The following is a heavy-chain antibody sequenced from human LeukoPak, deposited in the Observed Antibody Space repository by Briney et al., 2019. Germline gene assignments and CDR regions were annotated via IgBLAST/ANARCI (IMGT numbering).Heavy chain of an antibody. D-gene: IGHD6-13*01. CDR1: GYTFTGYY. V-gene: IGHV1-2*02. CDR2: ISPNSGGT. Sequence: ASVKVSCKASGYTFTGYYMHWVRQAPGQGLEWMGWISPNSGGTNYAQKFQGRVTMTRDTSISTAYMELSRLRSDDTAVYYCARDIGSSWTHYYYYMDVWGKGTTVTVSS. CDR3: ARDIGSSWTHYYYYMDV. J-gene: IGHJ6*03.